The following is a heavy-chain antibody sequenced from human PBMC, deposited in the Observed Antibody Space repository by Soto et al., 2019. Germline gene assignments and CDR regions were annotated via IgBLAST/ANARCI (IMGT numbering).Heavy chain of an antibody. J-gene: IGHJ4*02. V-gene: IGHV3-74*01. CDR3: ATGGYSYGWGY. CDR1: GFTFSSYW. CDR2: VNSAGSAS. Sequence: EVQLVESGGGLDQPGGSLRLSCVGSGFTFSSYWMHWVRQAPGKGLVWVSRVNSAGSASSYADSVKGRFTVSRDNAKNTLYLQMNSLSAEDTAVYYCATGGYSYGWGYWGQGTLVTVSS. D-gene: IGHD5-18*01.